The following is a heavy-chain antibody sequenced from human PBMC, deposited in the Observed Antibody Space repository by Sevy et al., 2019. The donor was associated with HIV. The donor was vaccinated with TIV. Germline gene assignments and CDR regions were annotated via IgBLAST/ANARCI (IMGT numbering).Heavy chain of an antibody. Sequence: PSETLSLTCTVSGYSIRNGYYWAWIRQPPGKGLEWIGSIHHSGITHYNPSLKSRVIISVDTSKNQVSLELSSVTAADTAMYYCARDRKYPLYYFDYWGQGILVTVSS. CDR3: ARDRKYPLYYFDY. J-gene: IGHJ4*02. CDR2: IHHSGIT. D-gene: IGHD6-6*01. CDR1: GYSIRNGYY. V-gene: IGHV4-38-2*02.